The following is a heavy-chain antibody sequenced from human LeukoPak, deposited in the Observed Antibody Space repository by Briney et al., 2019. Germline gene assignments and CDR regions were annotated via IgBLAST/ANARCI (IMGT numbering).Heavy chain of an antibody. CDR3: ARGEMYYYDSSGYPIDAEYFQH. D-gene: IGHD3-22*01. Sequence: GASVKVSCKASGYTFTSYDINWVRQATGQGLEWMGWMNPNSGNTGYAQKFQGRVTITRNTSISTAYMELSSLRSEDTAVYYCARGEMYYYDSSGYPIDAEYFQHWGQGTLVTVSS. CDR2: MNPNSGNT. V-gene: IGHV1-8*03. CDR1: GYTFTSYD. J-gene: IGHJ1*01.